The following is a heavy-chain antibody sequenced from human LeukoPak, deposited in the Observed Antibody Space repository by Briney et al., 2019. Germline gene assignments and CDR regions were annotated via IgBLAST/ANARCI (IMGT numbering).Heavy chain of an antibody. J-gene: IGHJ5*02. D-gene: IGHD5-12*01. CDR1: GYTFTDYY. CDR3: ARSPGGYDYWLDP. V-gene: IGHV1-2*02. CDR2: ISPKSGVT. Sequence: ASVKVSCKASGYTFTDYYTQWVRQAPGQGPEWMGWISPKSGVTNYAKKFQGRVTMTRDTSISTVYMEVRRLRSDDTAIYFCARSPGGYDYWLDPWGQGTLVTVSS.